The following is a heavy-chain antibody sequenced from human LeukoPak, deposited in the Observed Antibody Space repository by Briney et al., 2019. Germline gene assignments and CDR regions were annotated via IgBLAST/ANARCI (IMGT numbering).Heavy chain of an antibody. CDR3: AKSGSKNPRFDY. Sequence: GGSLRLSCAASGFTFSSYGMSWVRQAPGKGLEWVSAISGSGGSTYYADSVKGRFTISRDNSKNTLYLQMNSLRAEDTAVYYCAKSGSKNPRFDYWGQGTLVTVSS. V-gene: IGHV3-23*01. D-gene: IGHD3-3*01. CDR2: ISGSGGST. CDR1: GFTFSSYG. J-gene: IGHJ4*02.